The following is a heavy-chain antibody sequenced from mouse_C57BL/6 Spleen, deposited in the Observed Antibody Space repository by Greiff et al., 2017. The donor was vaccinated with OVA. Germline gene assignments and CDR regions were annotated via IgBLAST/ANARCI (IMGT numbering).Heavy chain of an antibody. Sequence: VQGVESGAELARPGASVKMSCKASGYTFTSYTMHWVKQRPGQGLEWIGYINPSSGYTKYNQKFKDKATLTADKSSSTAYMQLSSLTSEDSAVYYCARDYDRGYWGQGTTLTVSS. CDR1: GYTFTSYT. D-gene: IGHD1-1*01. CDR2: INPSSGYT. V-gene: IGHV1-4*01. CDR3: ARDYDRGY. J-gene: IGHJ2*01.